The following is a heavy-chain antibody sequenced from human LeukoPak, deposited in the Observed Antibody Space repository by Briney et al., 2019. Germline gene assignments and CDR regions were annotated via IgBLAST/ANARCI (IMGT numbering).Heavy chain of an antibody. CDR1: GFTFSSYA. J-gene: IGHJ4*02. CDR2: ISYDGSNK. D-gene: IGHD5-12*01. Sequence: PGGSLRLSCAASGFTFSSYAMHWVRQAPGKGLEWVAVISYDGSNKYYADSVKGRFTISRDNSKNTLYLQMNNLRAEDTAVYYCARIFGGYGLFDYWGQGTLVTVSS. CDR3: ARIFGGYGLFDY. V-gene: IGHV3-30-3*01.